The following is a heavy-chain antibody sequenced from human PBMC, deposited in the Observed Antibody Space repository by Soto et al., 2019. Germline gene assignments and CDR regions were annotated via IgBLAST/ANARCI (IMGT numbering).Heavy chain of an antibody. D-gene: IGHD4-4*01. Sequence: SETLSLTCTVSGGSISSGDYYWSWIRQPPGKGLEWIGYIYYSGSTYYNPSLKSRVTISVDTSKNQFSLKLSSVTAADTAVYYCAKTPTYSNYAFDYWGQGTLVTVSS. J-gene: IGHJ4*02. CDR1: GGSISSGDYY. CDR3: AKTPTYSNYAFDY. V-gene: IGHV4-30-4*01. CDR2: IYYSGST.